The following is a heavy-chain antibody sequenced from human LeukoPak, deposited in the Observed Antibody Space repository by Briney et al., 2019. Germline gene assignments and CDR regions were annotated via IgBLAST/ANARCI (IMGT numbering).Heavy chain of an antibody. CDR2: IHQDGSEK. CDR3: ARVLSSWFSF. J-gene: IGHJ5*01. Sequence: GGSLRLSCAASGFTFSSFWMSWVRQAPGKGLEWVASIHQDGSEKYYVDSVKGRFIISRHNSKNTLYLQVDSLRAEDTALYYCARVLSSWFSFWGQGTLVTVSS. CDR1: GFTFSSFW. D-gene: IGHD6-13*01. V-gene: IGHV3-7*05.